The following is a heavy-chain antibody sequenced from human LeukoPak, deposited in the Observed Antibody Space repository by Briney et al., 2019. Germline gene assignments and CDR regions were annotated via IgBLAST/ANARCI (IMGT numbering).Heavy chain of an antibody. V-gene: IGHV1-58*01. CDR2: IVVGSGNA. Sequence: GTSVKVSCKASGFTFTSSAVQWVRQARGQRLEWIGWIVVGSGNANYAQKFQERVTITRDMSTSTAYMELSSLRSEDTAVYYCAAESHNYYGSGSPDIGTWGQGTLVTVSS. CDR3: AAESHNYYGSGSPDIGT. CDR1: GFTFTSSA. J-gene: IGHJ5*02. D-gene: IGHD3-10*01.